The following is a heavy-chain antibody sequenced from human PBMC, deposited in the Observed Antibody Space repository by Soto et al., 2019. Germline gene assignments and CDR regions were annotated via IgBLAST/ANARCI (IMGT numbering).Heavy chain of an antibody. V-gene: IGHV3-74*01. D-gene: IGHD5-12*01. CDR3: ARERRDGYNAFDC. Sequence: EVQLVESGGGLVQPGGSLRLSCAASGFTFTTYWMHWVRQAPGQGLVWVSRINSDVSTTTYADSVTGRFTISRDNAKNTLYLQMNSLRADDTAVYYCARERRDGYNAFDCWGQGTLVTGSS. J-gene: IGHJ4*02. CDR2: INSDVSTT. CDR1: GFTFTTYW.